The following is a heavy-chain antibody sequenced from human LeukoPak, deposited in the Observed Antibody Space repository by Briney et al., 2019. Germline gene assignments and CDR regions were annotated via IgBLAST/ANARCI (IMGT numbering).Heavy chain of an antibody. D-gene: IGHD1-26*01. CDR3: AVQEGLVGAIVMDY. Sequence: GASVKVSCKASGYTFTSYGISWVRQAPGQGLEWMGWISAYNGNTNYAQKLQGRVTMTTDTSTSTAYMELRSLRSDDTAVYYCAVQEGLVGAIVMDYWGQGTLITVSS. CDR2: ISAYNGNT. V-gene: IGHV1-18*01. CDR1: GYTFTSYG. J-gene: IGHJ4*02.